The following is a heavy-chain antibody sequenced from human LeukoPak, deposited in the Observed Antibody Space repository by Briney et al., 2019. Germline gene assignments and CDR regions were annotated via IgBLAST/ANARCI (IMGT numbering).Heavy chain of an antibody. D-gene: IGHD3-10*01. CDR2: IYAGNGNT. CDR1: GYTFTSYA. CDR3: ARDADGSGSYVAVS. Sequence: GASVKVSCKASGYTFTSYAMHWVRQAPGQRLEWMGWIYAGNGNTKYSQKFQGRVTITRDTSASIAYMELSSLRSEDTAVYYCARDADGSGSYVAVSWGQGTLVTVSS. V-gene: IGHV1-3*01. J-gene: IGHJ4*02.